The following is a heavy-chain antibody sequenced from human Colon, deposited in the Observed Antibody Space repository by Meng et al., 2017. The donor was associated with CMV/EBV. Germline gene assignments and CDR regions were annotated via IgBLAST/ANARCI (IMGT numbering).Heavy chain of an antibody. D-gene: IGHD5-24*01. V-gene: IGHV3-66*02. J-gene: IGHJ6*02. Sequence: GESLKISCAASGFSVTNNYFTWVRQAPGKGLERVAVSYYGGNTYYADSVKGRFTISRDNSKNSLYLQMNSLRGEDTAVNYCARVMTTITTLAKDVWGQGTTVTVSS. CDR2: SYYGGNT. CDR3: ARVMTTITTLAKDV. CDR1: GFSVTNNY.